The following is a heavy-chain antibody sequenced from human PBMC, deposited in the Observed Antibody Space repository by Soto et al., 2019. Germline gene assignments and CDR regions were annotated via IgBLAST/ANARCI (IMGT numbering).Heavy chain of an antibody. V-gene: IGHV4-4*02. CDR1: GDTISNFHL. CDR3: VCDGAWCRQSGVGGFEP. Sequence: VQLHESGPGLVKASSTLYLTCAVSGDTISNFHLLTGLRQPPGRVLEWIGDIFHSGTTTYTPSLESRVTISADMSTNQFSMNLNFVLAAVTAVYYCVCDGAWCRQSGVGGFEPWGPGILVIVSS. CDR2: IFHSGTT. J-gene: IGHJ5*02. D-gene: IGHD2-8*02.